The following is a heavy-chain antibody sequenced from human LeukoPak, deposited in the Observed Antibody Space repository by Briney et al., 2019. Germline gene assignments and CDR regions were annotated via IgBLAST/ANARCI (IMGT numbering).Heavy chain of an antibody. V-gene: IGHV3-48*03. J-gene: IGHJ6*03. D-gene: IGHD3-22*01. CDR3: ARDQYYYDSSGYYPLGMDV. Sequence: GGSLRLSCAASGFTFSSYEMNWVRQAPGKGLEWVSYISSSGSTIYYADSVKGRFTISRDNAKNSLYLQMNSLRAEDTAVYYCARDQYYYDSSGYYPLGMDVWGKGTTVTVSS. CDR2: ISSSGSTI. CDR1: GFTFSSYE.